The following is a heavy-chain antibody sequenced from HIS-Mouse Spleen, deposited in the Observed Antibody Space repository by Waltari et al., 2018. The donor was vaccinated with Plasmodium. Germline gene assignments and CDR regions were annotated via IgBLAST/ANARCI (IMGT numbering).Heavy chain of an antibody. CDR2: INHSGRT. Sequence: QVQLQQWGAGLLKPSETLSLTCAVYGGSFSGYYWSWIRQPPGKGLGWIGEINHSGRTNSNPSLKSRVTISVDTSKNQFPLKLSSVTAADTAVYYCARVTSSGVYWYFDLWGRGTLVTVSS. V-gene: IGHV4-34*01. CDR1: GGSFSGYY. D-gene: IGHD3-3*01. CDR3: ARVTSSGVYWYFDL. J-gene: IGHJ2*01.